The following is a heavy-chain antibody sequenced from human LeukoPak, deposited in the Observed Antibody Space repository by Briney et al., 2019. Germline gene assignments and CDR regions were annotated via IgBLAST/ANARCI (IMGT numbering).Heavy chain of an antibody. CDR1: GFTFSSYA. Sequence: GGSLRLSCAASGFTFSSYAMHGVRQAPGKGLEWVAVISYDGSNKYYAGSLKGGSTIPRDNSKNTLYLEMTSLKAEDTAVYYCARDTVGARSRDAFYIWGQGTMVTVSS. CDR2: ISYDGSNK. D-gene: IGHD1-26*01. V-gene: IGHV3-30-3*01. J-gene: IGHJ3*02. CDR3: ARDTVGARSRDAFYI.